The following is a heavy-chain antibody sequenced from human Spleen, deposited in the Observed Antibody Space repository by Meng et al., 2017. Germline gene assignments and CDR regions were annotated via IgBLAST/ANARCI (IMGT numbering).Heavy chain of an antibody. D-gene: IGHD2-15*01. J-gene: IGHJ6*02. CDR1: GDSVSSNSAA. CDR3: ARAANGGGSPRYYYYYGMDV. CDR2: TYYRSKWYH. Sequence: SQTLSLTCAISGDSVSSNSAAWNWIRQSPSRGLEWLGRTYYRSKWYHDYAVSVKSRITINPDTSKNQFSLQLNSVTPEDTAVYYCARAANGGGSPRYYYYYGMDVWGQGTTVTVSS. V-gene: IGHV6-1*01.